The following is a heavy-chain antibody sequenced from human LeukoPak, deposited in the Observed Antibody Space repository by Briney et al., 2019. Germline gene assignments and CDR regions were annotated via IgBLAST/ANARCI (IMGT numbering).Heavy chain of an antibody. V-gene: IGHV3-49*03. D-gene: IGHD3-10*01. CDR1: GFTFGDYA. J-gene: IGHJ4*02. Sequence: PGGSLRLSCTASGFTFGDYAMSWFRQAPGKGLEWLGFIRRKGYGGTTEYAASVKGRFTISRDDSKSIAYLQMNDLKTEDTAVSYCTRAHFGFAVKGLYFDYWGQGTLVTVSS. CDR3: TRAHFGFAVKGLYFDY. CDR2: IRRKGYGGTT.